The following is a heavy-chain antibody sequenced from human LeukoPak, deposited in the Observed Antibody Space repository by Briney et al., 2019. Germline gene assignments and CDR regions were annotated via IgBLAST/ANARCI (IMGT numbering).Heavy chain of an antibody. V-gene: IGHV3-9*01. D-gene: IGHD3-10*01. CDR1: GFTFDDYA. J-gene: IGHJ6*03. Sequence: GRSLRLSCAASGFTFDDYAMHWVRQAPGKGLEWVSGISWNSGSIGYADSVKGRFTISRDNAKNSLYLQMNSLRAEDTALYYCAKTMVRGKQMTNPMDVWGKGTTVTVSS. CDR3: AKTMVRGKQMTNPMDV. CDR2: ISWNSGSI.